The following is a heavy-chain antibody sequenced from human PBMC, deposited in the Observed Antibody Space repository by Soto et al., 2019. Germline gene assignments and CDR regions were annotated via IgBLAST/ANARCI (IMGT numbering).Heavy chain of an antibody. CDR3: ARKTTALDC. D-gene: IGHD4-17*01. Sequence: PGGSLRLSWAASGFTFSSCGMHCGRQAPGNELEWVAVIWYGGSNNYYAESVKGRFTSSRDNSKNSLYLQMNRLRAEATAVYYCARKTTALDCWGQGTLVTVSS. J-gene: IGHJ4*02. CDR2: IWYGGSNN. CDR1: GFTFSSCG. V-gene: IGHV3-33*01.